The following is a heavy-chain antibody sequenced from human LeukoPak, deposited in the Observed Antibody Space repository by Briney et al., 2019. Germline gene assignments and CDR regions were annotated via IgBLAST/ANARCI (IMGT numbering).Heavy chain of an antibody. J-gene: IGHJ4*02. CDR2: INHSGST. V-gene: IGHV4-34*01. CDR1: GGSFRGYY. D-gene: IGHD3-3*01. Sequence: SETLSLTCAVYGGSFRGYYWSWIRQPPGKGLEWIGEINHSGSTNYNPSLKSRVTISVDTSKNQFSLKLSSVTAADTAVYYCARGALSGAPDDYWGQGTLVTVSS. CDR3: ARGALSGAPDDY.